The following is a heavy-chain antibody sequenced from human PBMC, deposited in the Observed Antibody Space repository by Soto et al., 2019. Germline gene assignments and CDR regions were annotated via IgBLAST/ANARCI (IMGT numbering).Heavy chain of an antibody. J-gene: IGHJ6*02. CDR2: ISSSSSTI. CDR1: GFTFSSYS. CDR3: ARDSPFQGYYYYGMDV. V-gene: IGHV3-48*02. Sequence: EVQLVESGGGLVQPGGSLRLSCAASGFTFSSYSMNWVRQAPGKGLEWVSYISSSSSTIYYADSVKGRFTISRDNAKNSLYLQMNSLRDEDTAVYYCARDSPFQGYYYYGMDVWGQGTTVTVSS.